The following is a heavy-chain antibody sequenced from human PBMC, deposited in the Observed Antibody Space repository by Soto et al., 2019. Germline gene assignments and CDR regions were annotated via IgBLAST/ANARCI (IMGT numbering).Heavy chain of an antibody. V-gene: IGHV3-21*02. J-gene: IGHJ6*03. CDR1: GFTFSGYS. CDR2: ITSGNNI. D-gene: IGHD2-15*01. Sequence: EVQLVESGGGLVKPGGSLRLPCAASGFTFSGYSMNWVRQAPGKGLEWVSAITSGNNIYYADSVKGRFTISRDNAKNSVFLQMSSLRAEDTAMYYCAREGYCTGGSCYPVGYYYYMDVWGKGTTVTVSS. CDR3: AREGYCTGGSCYPVGYYYYMDV.